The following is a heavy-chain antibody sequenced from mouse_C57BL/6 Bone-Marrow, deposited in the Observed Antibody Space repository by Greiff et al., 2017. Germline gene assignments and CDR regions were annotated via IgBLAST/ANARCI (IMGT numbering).Heavy chain of an antibody. CDR1: GFTFSSYT. J-gene: IGHJ1*03. D-gene: IGHD1-1*01. CDR2: ISGGGGYT. CDR3: SRQVTTVLATKYFDV. V-gene: IGHV5-9*01. Sequence: EVMLVESGGGLVKPGGSLKLSCAASGFTFSSYTMSWVRQTPEKRLQWVAAISGGGGYTYYTDSVKGRFTISRDNDKNILYLQMSSLRSEDTALYYCSRQVTTVLATKYFDVWGTGTTVTVSS.